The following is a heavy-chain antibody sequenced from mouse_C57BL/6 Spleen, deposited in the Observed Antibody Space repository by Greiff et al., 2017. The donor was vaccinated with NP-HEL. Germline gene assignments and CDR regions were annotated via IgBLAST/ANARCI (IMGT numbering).Heavy chain of an antibody. CDR1: GYAFSSYW. J-gene: IGHJ2*01. D-gene: IGHD3-2*02. CDR3: SHSSGYYFDY. CDR2: LYPGDGDT. V-gene: IGHV1-80*01. Sequence: VQLQQSGAELVKPGASVKISCKASGYAFSSYWMNWVKQRPGKVLEWIGQLYPGDGDTTYNGKFKCKSTLTADKSSSTDYMQLRSRTYEYSVVLCSSHSSGYYFDYWGEGTTFKVSS.